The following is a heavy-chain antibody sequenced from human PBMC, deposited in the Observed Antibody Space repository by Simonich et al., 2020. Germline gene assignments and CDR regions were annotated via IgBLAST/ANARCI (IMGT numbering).Heavy chain of an antibody. J-gene: IGHJ3*02. CDR3: AREGAGNDAFDI. CDR1: GFTFSSYA. D-gene: IGHD1-26*01. CDR2: KSYEGSNK. V-gene: IGHV3-30*07. Sequence: QVQLVESGGGVVQPGRSLRLSCAASGFTFSSYAMHWVRQAPGKGLEWVAVKSYEGSNKYYADSVKCRFTISRDNSKNTLYLQMNSLRAEDTAVYYCAREGAGNDAFDIWGQGTMVTVSS.